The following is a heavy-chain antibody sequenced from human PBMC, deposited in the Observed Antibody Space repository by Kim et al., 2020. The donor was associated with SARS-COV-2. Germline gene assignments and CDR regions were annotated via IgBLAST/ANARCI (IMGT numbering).Heavy chain of an antibody. CDR2: INPNSGGT. CDR3: ASSVGANDLGHYYYGMDV. V-gene: IGHV1-2*06. J-gene: IGHJ6*02. CDR1: GYTFTGYY. D-gene: IGHD1-26*01. Sequence: ASVKVSCKASGYTFTGYYMHWVRQAPGQGLEWMGRINPNSGGTNYAQKFQGRVTMTRDTSISTAYMELSRLRSDDTAVYYCASSVGANDLGHYYYGMDVWGQGTTVTVSS.